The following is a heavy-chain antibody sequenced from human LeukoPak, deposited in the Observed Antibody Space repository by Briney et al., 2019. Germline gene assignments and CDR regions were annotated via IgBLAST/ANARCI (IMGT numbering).Heavy chain of an antibody. CDR2: IYHSGST. V-gene: IGHV4-38-2*01. Sequence: SETLSLTCAVSGYSISSGYYWGWIRQPPGKGLEWIGSIYHSGSTYYNPSLKSRVTISVGTSKNQFSLKLSSVTAADTAVYYCASVGDYGDSYFDYWGQGTLVTVSS. CDR3: ASVGDYGDSYFDY. D-gene: IGHD4-17*01. J-gene: IGHJ4*02. CDR1: GYSISSGYY.